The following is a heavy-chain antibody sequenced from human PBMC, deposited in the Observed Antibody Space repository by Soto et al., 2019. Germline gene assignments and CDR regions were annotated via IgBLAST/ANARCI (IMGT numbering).Heavy chain of an antibody. V-gene: IGHV3-23*04. Sequence: EVQLVESEGGLVQPGGSLRLSCEASGFIFTTSDMSWVRQAPGKGLEWISSVTITGDTTHYADSVKGRFTISRDNSRNTGYLKMNSRGVDHTAVYCCAKGGGGDHGYWGQGTLVAVSS. J-gene: IGHJ4*02. CDR1: GFIFTTSD. CDR2: VTITGDTT. D-gene: IGHD2-21*02. CDR3: AKGGGGDHGY.